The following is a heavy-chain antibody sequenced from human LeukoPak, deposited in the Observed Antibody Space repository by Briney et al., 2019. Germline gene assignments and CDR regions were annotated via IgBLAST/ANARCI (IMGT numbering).Heavy chain of an antibody. CDR3: AKTRGWPYYFDY. CDR1: GFTFSSYA. J-gene: IGHJ4*02. D-gene: IGHD6-19*01. CDR2: ITGSGGNT. Sequence: GGSLRPSCAASGFTFSSYAMSWVRQAPGKGLEWVSAITGSGGNTYYADSVKGRFSISRDNSKNTLYLQMNSLRAEDTAVYYCAKTRGWPYYFDYWGQGTLVTVSS. V-gene: IGHV3-23*01.